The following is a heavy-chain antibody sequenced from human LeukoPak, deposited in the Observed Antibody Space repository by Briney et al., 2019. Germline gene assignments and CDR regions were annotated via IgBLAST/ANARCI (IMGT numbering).Heavy chain of an antibody. CDR2: MNHSGST. D-gene: IGHD1-26*01. J-gene: IGHJ3*02. Sequence: SSETLSLTCAVYGGSFSGYYWSWIRQPPGKGLEWIGEMNHSGSTNYNPSLKSRVTISVDTSKNQFSLKLSSVTAADTAVYYCAREGARWEPSFSAFDIWGQGTMVTVSS. CDR3: AREGARWEPSFSAFDI. V-gene: IGHV4-34*01. CDR1: GGSFSGYY.